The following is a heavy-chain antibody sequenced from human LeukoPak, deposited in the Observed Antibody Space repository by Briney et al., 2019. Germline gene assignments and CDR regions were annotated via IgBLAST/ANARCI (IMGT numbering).Heavy chain of an antibody. CDR3: AREGYCGSTSCYSQEKHFDY. CDR2: INPNSGGT. Sequence: ASVKVSCKASGYTFTGYYMHWVRQAPGQGLEWMGWINPNSGGTNYAQKFQGRVTITRDTSISTAYMELSRLRSDDTAVYYCAREGYCGSTSCYSQEKHFDYWGQGTRVTVSS. CDR1: GYTFTGYY. J-gene: IGHJ4*02. D-gene: IGHD2-2*02. V-gene: IGHV1-2*02.